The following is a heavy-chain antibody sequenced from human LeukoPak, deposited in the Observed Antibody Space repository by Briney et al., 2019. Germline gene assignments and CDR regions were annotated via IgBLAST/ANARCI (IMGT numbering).Heavy chain of an antibody. V-gene: IGHV1-46*01. CDR1: GYTFTSYY. Sequence: ASVKVSCKASGYTFTSYYMHWVRQAPGQGLEWMGIINPSGGSTSYAQKFQGRVTMTRDTSTSTVYMELSSLRSEDTAVYYCARGLFLTGYRIDFDYWGQGTLVTVSS. J-gene: IGHJ4*02. D-gene: IGHD3-9*01. CDR3: ARGLFLTGYRIDFDY. CDR2: INPSGGST.